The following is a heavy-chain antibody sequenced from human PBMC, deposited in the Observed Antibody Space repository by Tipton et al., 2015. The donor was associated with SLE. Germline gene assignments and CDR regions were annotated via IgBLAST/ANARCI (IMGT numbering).Heavy chain of an antibody. CDR3: ATGEVVVVPGATRYYDYHAMDV. D-gene: IGHD2-2*01. V-gene: IGHV4-61*08. CDR1: GGSISSDDYY. CDR2: ISYSGST. J-gene: IGHJ6*02. Sequence: TLSLTCTVSGGSISSDDYYWTWIRQPPGKGLEWIGHISYSGSTSYNPSLKSRVSISADTPKNQFSLKLSSVTAADTAVYYCATGEVVVVPGATRYYDYHAMDVWGQGTTVTVSS.